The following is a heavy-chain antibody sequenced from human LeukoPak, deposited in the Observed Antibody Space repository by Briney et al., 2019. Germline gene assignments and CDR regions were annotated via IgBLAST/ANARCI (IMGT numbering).Heavy chain of an antibody. CDR1: GFTLSSYA. J-gene: IGHJ4*02. CDR3: ARRAGAYSHPYDY. Sequence: GGSLRLSCAASGFTLSSYAMSWVRQGPGKGLEWVSAISVSGNTYHADSLKGRFTISRDNAKNSLYLQMNSLRAEDTAVYYCARRAGAYSHPYDYWGQGTLVTVSS. D-gene: IGHD4/OR15-4a*01. CDR2: ISVSGNT. V-gene: IGHV3-21*04.